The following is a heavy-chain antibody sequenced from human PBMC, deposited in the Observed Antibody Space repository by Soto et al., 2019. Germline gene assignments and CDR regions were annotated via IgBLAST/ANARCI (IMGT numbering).Heavy chain of an antibody. CDR2: INAPGETK. Sequence: EVQLVESGGGLVQPGGSLRLSCVASGFTFSNYGMNWARQAPGRGLEWVTHINAPGETKSYSDSVKGRFTISRDDAKNSLYLQMNSLTADDTAIYYCARDPEGINDFDYWGQGTLVTVSS. CDR1: GFTFSNYG. CDR3: ARDPEGINDFDY. D-gene: IGHD2-21*01. J-gene: IGHJ4*02. V-gene: IGHV3-48*04.